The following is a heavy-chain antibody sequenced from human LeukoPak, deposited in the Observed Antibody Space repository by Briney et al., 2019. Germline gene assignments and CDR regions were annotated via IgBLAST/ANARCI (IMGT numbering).Heavy chain of an antibody. CDR1: GGSFSGYY. J-gene: IGHJ4*02. Sequence: SETLSLTCAVYGGSFSGYYWSWIRQPPGKGLEWIGEINHSGSTNYNPSLKSRVTISVDTSKNPFSLKLSSVTAADTAVYYCARSPQDYYDSSGSKGDYWGQGTLVTVSS. CDR3: ARSPQDYYDSSGSKGDY. D-gene: IGHD3-22*01. V-gene: IGHV4-34*01. CDR2: INHSGST.